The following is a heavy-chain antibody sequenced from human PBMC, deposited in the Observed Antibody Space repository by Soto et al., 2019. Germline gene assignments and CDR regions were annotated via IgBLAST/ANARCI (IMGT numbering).Heavy chain of an antibody. V-gene: IGHV3-11*01. CDR2: ISSSGSTI. Sequence: QVQLVESGGGLVKPGGSLRLSCAASGFTFSDYYMSWIRQAPGKGLEWVSYISSSGSTIYYADSVKGRFTISRDNAKNSLYLQMNSLRAEDTVVYYCARDPIDMATDQFGAFDIWGQGTMVTVSS. CDR3: ARDPIDMATDQFGAFDI. J-gene: IGHJ3*02. CDR1: GFTFSDYY. D-gene: IGHD5-12*01.